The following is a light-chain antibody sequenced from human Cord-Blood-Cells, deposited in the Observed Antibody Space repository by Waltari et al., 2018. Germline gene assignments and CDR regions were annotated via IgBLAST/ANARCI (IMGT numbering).Light chain of an antibody. Sequence: DIQMTQSPYSLSASVGDRVTLTCQASQDISNDLNWYQHKPGKTPKLLIYDASNLETGVPSRFSGSRSGTDFTFTISSLQPEDIATYYCQQYDNLPWTFGQGTKVEIK. CDR2: DAS. V-gene: IGKV1-33*01. CDR1: QDISND. CDR3: QQYDNLPWT. J-gene: IGKJ1*01.